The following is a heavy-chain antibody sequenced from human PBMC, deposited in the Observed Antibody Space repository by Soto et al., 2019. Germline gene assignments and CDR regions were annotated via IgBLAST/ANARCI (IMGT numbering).Heavy chain of an antibody. V-gene: IGHV3-49*04. CDR1: GFTFGDYA. J-gene: IGHJ6*02. D-gene: IGHD3-22*01. CDR3: TRDWYYYDSSGSGPPDGMDV. CDR2: IRSKAYGGTT. Sequence: PGGSLRLSCTASGFTFGDYAMSWVRQAPGKGLEWVGFIRSKAYGGTTEYAASVKGRFTISRDDSKSIAYLQMNSLKTEDTAVYYCTRDWYYYDSSGSGPPDGMDVWGQGTTVTVSS.